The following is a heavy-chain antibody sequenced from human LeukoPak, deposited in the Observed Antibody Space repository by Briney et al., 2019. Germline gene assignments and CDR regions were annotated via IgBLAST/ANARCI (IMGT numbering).Heavy chain of an antibody. V-gene: IGHV1-2*06. J-gene: IGHJ6*02. Sequence: ASVKVSCKASGYTFTGYYIHWVRQAPGQGLEWMGRINPNSGGTNYAQKFQGRVTMTRDTSISTAYMELSRLRSDDTAVYYCASPEMATTTSHYYYYGMDVWGQGTTVTVSS. D-gene: IGHD5-24*01. CDR3: ASPEMATTTSHYYYYGMDV. CDR2: INPNSGGT. CDR1: GYTFTGYY.